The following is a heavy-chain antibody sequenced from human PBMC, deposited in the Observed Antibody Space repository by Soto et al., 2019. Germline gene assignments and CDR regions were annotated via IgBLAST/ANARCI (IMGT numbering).Heavy chain of an antibody. D-gene: IGHD3-22*01. V-gene: IGHV1-3*01. J-gene: IGHJ6*02. CDR2: INAGNGNT. CDR3: ARDQYYDSSGYYPYYYYGMDV. Sequence: GALVKVSCKASGYTFTSYAMHWVRQAPGQRLEWMGWINAGNGNTKYSQKFQGRVTITRDTSASTAYMELSSLRSEDTAVYYCARDQYYDSSGYYPYYYYGMDVWGQGTTVTVSS. CDR1: GYTFTSYA.